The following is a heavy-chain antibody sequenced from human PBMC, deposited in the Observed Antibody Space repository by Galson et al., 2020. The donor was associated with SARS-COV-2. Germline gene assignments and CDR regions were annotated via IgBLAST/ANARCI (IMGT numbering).Heavy chain of an antibody. CDR1: GYTFTNHG. Sequence: ASVKVSCKAAGYTFTNHGISWVRQAPGQGLEWMGWVSAYNGNTNNAQKLQGRVTMTTDTSTSTAYMELRSLRSDDTAVYYCARAPYIVATMEMAYWGQGTLVTVSS. CDR2: VSAYNGNT. J-gene: IGHJ4*02. D-gene: IGHD5-12*01. CDR3: ARAPYIVATMEMAY. V-gene: IGHV1-18*01.